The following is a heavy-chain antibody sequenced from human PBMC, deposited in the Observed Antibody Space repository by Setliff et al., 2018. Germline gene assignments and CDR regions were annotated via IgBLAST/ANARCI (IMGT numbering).Heavy chain of an antibody. Sequence: PGGSRRPSCAASGFTFNTAWMSWARQAPGKGLERVVNIKQYGSEKYYVDSVKGRFTISRDNAKNSLYLQMNSLRAEDTAVYYCARDGGEYWGQGTLVTVSS. D-gene: IGHD3-16*01. CDR3: ARDGGEY. V-gene: IGHV3-7*01. J-gene: IGHJ4*02. CDR2: IKQYGSEK. CDR1: GFTFNTAW.